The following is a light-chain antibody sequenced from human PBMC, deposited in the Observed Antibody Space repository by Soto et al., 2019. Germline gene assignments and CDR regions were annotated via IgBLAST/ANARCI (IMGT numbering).Light chain of an antibody. Sequence: QSVLTQPPSVSRALGQMVTISCPGSSSNSGADYDVHWYQQIPGTAPKLLLYGNHNRPSGVPDRFSGSKSGTSASLGITGLQAEDEADYYCQSYDNSLSGVVFGGGTKLTVL. CDR3: QSYDNSLSGVV. J-gene: IGLJ2*01. CDR1: SSNSGADYD. CDR2: GNH. V-gene: IGLV1-40*01.